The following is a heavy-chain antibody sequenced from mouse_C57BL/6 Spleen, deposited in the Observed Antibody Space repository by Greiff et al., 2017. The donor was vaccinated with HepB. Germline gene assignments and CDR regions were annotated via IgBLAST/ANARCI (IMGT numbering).Heavy chain of an antibody. Sequence: QVQLQQSGAELVRPGASVTLSCKASGYTFTDYDMHWVKQTPVHGLEWIGAIEPETGGTAYNQKFKGKAIMTADKSSSTAYMELRSLTSEDSAVYYCTGRAPDSSGYDYAMDYWGQGTSVTVSS. J-gene: IGHJ4*01. CDR1: GYTFTDYD. CDR2: IEPETGGT. V-gene: IGHV1-15*01. CDR3: TGRAPDSSGYDYAMDY. D-gene: IGHD3-2*02.